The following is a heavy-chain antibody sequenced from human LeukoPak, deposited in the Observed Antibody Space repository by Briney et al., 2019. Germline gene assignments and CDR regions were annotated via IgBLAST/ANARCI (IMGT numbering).Heavy chain of an antibody. V-gene: IGHV3-30*01. CDR2: ILFDGSNK. CDR3: ARGSRNVYFDY. CDR1: GFTFSSYA. D-gene: IGHD2-8*01. Sequence: GRSLRLSCAASGFTFSSYAMHWVRQAPGKGLEWVAVILFDGSNKYFADSVKGRFTISGDNSKNTLYLQMNSLRPEDTAVYYCARGSRNVYFDYWGQGTLVTVSS. J-gene: IGHJ4*02.